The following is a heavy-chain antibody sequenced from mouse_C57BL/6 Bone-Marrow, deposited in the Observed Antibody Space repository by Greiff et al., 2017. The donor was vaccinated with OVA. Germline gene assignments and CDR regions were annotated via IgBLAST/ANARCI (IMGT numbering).Heavy chain of an antibody. CDR3: ARGSPVVAYYFDD. J-gene: IGHJ2*01. V-gene: IGHV14-3*01. CDR2: IDPATGNP. D-gene: IGHD1-1*01. CDR1: GFNIKNTY. Sequence: VQLQQSVAELVRPGASVKLSCTASGFNIKNTYMHWVKQRPEQGLEWIGRIDPATGNPTSAPKFQGKGTITADTYYNTAYLQLSSLTSEDTAIYYCARGSPVVAYYFDDWGQGTTLTVSS.